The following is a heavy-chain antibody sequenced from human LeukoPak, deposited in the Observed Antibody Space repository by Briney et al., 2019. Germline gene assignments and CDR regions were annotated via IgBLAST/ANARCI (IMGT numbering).Heavy chain of an antibody. CDR3: ARDRIAGAGTEWFDP. D-gene: IGHD6-13*01. Sequence: ASVKVSCKASGYTFTGYYMHWVRQAPGQGLEWMGWINPNSGGTHYAQKFQGRVTMTRHTSISTAYMELSRLRSDDTAVYYCARDRIAGAGTEWFDPWGQGTLVTVSS. CDR2: INPNSGGT. CDR1: GYTFTGYY. V-gene: IGHV1-2*02. J-gene: IGHJ5*02.